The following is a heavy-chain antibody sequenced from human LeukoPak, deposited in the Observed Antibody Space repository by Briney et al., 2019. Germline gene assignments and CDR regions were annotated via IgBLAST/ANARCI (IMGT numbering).Heavy chain of an antibody. D-gene: IGHD4-11*01. CDR3: ARGNYGLFDY. J-gene: IGHJ4*02. CDR2: ISSSSSYI. V-gene: IGHV3-21*01. CDR1: GFTFSSYS. Sequence: GGSLRLSCAASGFTFSSYSMNWVRQAPGKGLEWVSSISSSSSYIYYADSVKGGFTMSRDNAKNPLYLQMNSLRAEDTAVYYCARGNYGLFDYWGQGTLVTVSS.